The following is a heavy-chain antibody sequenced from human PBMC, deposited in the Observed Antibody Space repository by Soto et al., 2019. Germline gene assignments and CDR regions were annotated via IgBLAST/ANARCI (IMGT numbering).Heavy chain of an antibody. Sequence: GGSLRLSCAASGFTFSSYGMHWVRQAPGKGLEWVAVISYDGSNKYYADSVKGRFTISRDNSKNTLYLQMNSLRAEDTAVYYCAKTPRVRIVYYDSSGYPGYWGQGTLVTVSS. CDR3: AKTPRVRIVYYDSSGYPGY. D-gene: IGHD3-22*01. CDR2: ISYDGSNK. J-gene: IGHJ4*02. CDR1: GFTFSSYG. V-gene: IGHV3-30*18.